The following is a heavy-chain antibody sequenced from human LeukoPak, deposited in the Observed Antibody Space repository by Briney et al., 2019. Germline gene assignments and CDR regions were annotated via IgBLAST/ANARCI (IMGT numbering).Heavy chain of an antibody. V-gene: IGHV1-18*01. Sequence: GASVKVSCKTSGGTFGSFAIAWLRQAPGQGLEWMGWISAYNGNTNYAQKLQGRVTMTTDTSTSTAYMELRSLRSDDTAVYYCARDQKYLEVGARPLDYWGQGTLVTVSS. J-gene: IGHJ4*02. CDR1: GGTFGSFA. CDR2: ISAYNGNT. CDR3: ARDQKYLEVGARPLDY. D-gene: IGHD1-26*01.